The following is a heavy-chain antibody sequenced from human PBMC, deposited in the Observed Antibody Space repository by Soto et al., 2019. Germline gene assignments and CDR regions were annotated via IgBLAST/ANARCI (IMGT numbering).Heavy chain of an antibody. CDR3: AKDRRGYMDV. V-gene: IGHV3-9*01. CDR2: ISWNSGSI. Sequence: GGSLRLSCSSCGFTFEDYAMQWVRQAPGKGLEWVSGISWNSGSIGYADSVKGRFTISRDNAKNSLYLQMNSLRAEDTALYYCAKDRRGYMDVWGQGTTVTVSS. D-gene: IGHD3-10*01. CDR1: GFTFEDYA. J-gene: IGHJ6*02.